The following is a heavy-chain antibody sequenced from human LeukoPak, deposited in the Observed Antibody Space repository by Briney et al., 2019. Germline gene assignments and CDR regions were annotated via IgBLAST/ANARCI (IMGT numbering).Heavy chain of an antibody. CDR1: GVTFSPYT. CDR2: ISNDGGYI. V-gene: IGHV3-30*04. J-gene: IGHJ4*02. CDR3: ARERASCYFDY. Sequence: PGGSLRLSCAASGVTFSPYTMHWFRQAPGKGLEWVAGISNDGGYINYADSVRGRFTISRDNSKNTLYLQMNSLRAEDTAVYYCARERASCYFDYWGQGTLVTVSS. D-gene: IGHD2-2*01.